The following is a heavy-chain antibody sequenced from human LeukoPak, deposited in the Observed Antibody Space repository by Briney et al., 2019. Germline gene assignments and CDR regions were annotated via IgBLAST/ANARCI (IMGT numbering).Heavy chain of an antibody. Sequence: GGSLRLSCAASGFTFSSYGMRWVRQAPGKGLEWVAVIWYDGGNKDYADSVKGRFTISRDNSKNTLYLQMNSLRAEDTAVYYCARDGFTMIVVGWYFDLWGRGTLVTVSS. CDR3: ARDGFTMIVVGWYFDL. V-gene: IGHV3-33*01. CDR2: IWYDGGNK. J-gene: IGHJ2*01. D-gene: IGHD3-22*01. CDR1: GFTFSSYG.